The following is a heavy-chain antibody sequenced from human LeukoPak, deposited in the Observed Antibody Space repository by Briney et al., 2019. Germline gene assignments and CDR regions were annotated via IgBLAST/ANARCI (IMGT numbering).Heavy chain of an antibody. CDR1: VFTFRSYG. V-gene: IGHV3-30*18. J-gene: IGHJ4*02. D-gene: IGHD1-26*01. CDR3: VKDLTGGSYNLDY. CDR2: LPSDGSGK. Sequence: GVSLRLSCASSVFTFRSYGMHGVRQAPGKGLECVVVLPSDGSGKHCADTAKGRYHNSRDNSKNTLYVQMNTVRGQDTALYYCVKDLTGGSYNLDYWGQGTLVTVSS.